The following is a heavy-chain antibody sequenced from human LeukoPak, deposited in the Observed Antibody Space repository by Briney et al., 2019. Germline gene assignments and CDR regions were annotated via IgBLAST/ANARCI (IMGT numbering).Heavy chain of an antibody. CDR2: ISSSSSYI. J-gene: IGHJ4*02. CDR1: GFTFSSYS. V-gene: IGHV3-21*01. CDR3: ARDTGIVGAGGFDY. D-gene: IGHD1-26*01. Sequence: GGSLRLSCAASGFTFSSYSMNWVRQAPGKGLEWVSSISSSSSYIYYADSVKGRFTISRDNAKNSLYLQMNSLRAEDTAVYYCARDTGIVGAGGFDYWGQGTLVTVSS.